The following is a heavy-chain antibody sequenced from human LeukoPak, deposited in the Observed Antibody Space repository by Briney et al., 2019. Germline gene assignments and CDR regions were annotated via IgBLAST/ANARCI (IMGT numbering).Heavy chain of an antibody. V-gene: IGHV4-59*01. CDR1: GGSISSYY. Sequence: SETLSLTCTVSGGSISSYYWSWIRQPPGKGLEWIGYIYYSGSTNYNPSLKSRVTISVDTSKNQFSLKLSSVTAADTAVYYCARHSSGWYSEDYWGQGTLVTVSS. J-gene: IGHJ4*02. CDR3: ARHSSGWYSEDY. D-gene: IGHD6-19*01. CDR2: IYYSGST.